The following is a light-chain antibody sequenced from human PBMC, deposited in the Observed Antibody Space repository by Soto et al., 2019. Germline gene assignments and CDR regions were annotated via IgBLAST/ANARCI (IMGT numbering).Light chain of an antibody. CDR3: QQGYSAQYT. CDR1: QNVGCF. Sequence: DIQMTQSPSSLSASVGDRVSLTCRAGQNVGCFLNWYQQKPAKAPRLLIYATSNLQSGVPSMISSSGSGTEFTLTIRSVQPEDLATYCSQQGYSAQYTFGQGTKLEIK. V-gene: IGKV1-39*01. J-gene: IGKJ2*01. CDR2: ATS.